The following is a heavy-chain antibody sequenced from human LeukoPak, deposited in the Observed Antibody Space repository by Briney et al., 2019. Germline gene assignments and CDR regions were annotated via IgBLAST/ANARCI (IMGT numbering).Heavy chain of an antibody. CDR1: GGSISSGSYY. Sequence: SETLSLTCTVSGGSISSGSYYWSWIRQPAGKGLEWIGRIYTSGSTNYNPSLKSRVTISVGTSKNQFSLKLSSVTAADTAVYYCARELWFGELFEFTTQYYFDYWGQGTLVTVSS. J-gene: IGHJ4*02. CDR2: IYTSGST. D-gene: IGHD3-10*01. V-gene: IGHV4-61*02. CDR3: ARELWFGELFEFTTQYYFDY.